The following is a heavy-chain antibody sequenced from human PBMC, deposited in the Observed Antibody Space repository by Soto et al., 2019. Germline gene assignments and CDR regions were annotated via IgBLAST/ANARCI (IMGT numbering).Heavy chain of an antibody. Sequence: EVQLVESGGGLVQPGRSLRLSCAASGFTFDDYAMHWVRQAPGKGLEWVSGISWNSGSIGYADSVKGRFTISRDNAKNSLYLQMNSLRAEDTALYYCAIAGGYYGMDVWGQGTTVTVSS. J-gene: IGHJ6*02. CDR2: ISWNSGSI. CDR3: AIAGGYYGMDV. CDR1: GFTFDDYA. V-gene: IGHV3-9*01.